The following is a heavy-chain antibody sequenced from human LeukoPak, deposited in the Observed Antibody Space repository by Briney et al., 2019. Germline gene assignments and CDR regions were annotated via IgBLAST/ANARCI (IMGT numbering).Heavy chain of an antibody. Sequence: ASVKVSCKASGYTFTGYYMHWVRQAPGQGLEWMGWINPNSGGTNYAQKFQGRVTMTWDTSTSTVYMELSSLRSEDTAVYYCARDFIVAGTHVYYFDYWGQGTLVTVSP. CDR3: ARDFIVAGTHVYYFDY. CDR1: GYTFTGYY. D-gene: IGHD6-19*01. CDR2: INPNSGGT. V-gene: IGHV1-2*02. J-gene: IGHJ4*02.